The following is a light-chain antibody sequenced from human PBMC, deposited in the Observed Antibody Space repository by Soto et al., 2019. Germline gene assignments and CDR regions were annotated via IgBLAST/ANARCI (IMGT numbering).Light chain of an antibody. CDR3: QQYYSAPLT. J-gene: IGKJ4*01. CDR1: QSVSYSSNNKNF. Sequence: DIVMTQSPDSLAVSLGERATINCKSSQSVSYSSNNKNFLAWYQQKPGQPPKLLIYWASTRESGVPDRFSGCGSGTDFTLTISSPQAEDVAVYYCQQYYSAPLTFGGGTKVEI. CDR2: WAS. V-gene: IGKV4-1*01.